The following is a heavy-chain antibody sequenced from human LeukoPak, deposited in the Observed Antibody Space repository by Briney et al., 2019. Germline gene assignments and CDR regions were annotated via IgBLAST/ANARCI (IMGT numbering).Heavy chain of an antibody. Sequence: ASVKASCKASGYTFTSYAMNWVRQAPGQGLEWMGWINTNTGNPTYAQGFTGRFVFSLDTSVSTAYLQISSLKAEDTAVYYCARDWGYDYVWGSYRHDAFDIWGQGTMVTVSS. D-gene: IGHD3-16*02. CDR2: INTNTGNP. CDR3: ARDWGYDYVWGSYRHDAFDI. CDR1: GYTFTSYA. V-gene: IGHV7-4-1*02. J-gene: IGHJ3*02.